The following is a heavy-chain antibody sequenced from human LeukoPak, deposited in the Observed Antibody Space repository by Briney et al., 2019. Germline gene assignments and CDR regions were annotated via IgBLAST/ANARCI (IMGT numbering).Heavy chain of an antibody. CDR2: IRSKGYGGTT. V-gene: IGHV3-49*04. J-gene: IGHJ4*02. CDR1: GFTFGDYA. Sequence: GGSLRLSCTAAGFTFGDYAMSWVRQAPGKGLEWVGFIRSKGYGGTTEYAASVKGRFTISRDDSKSIAYLQMNSLKTEDTAVYYCTRRGGYTYVDYWGQGTLVTVSS. D-gene: IGHD5-18*01. CDR3: TRRGGYTYVDY.